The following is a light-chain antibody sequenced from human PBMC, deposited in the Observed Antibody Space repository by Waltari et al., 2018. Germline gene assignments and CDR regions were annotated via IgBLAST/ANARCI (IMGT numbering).Light chain of an antibody. CDR3: QAWGTGIV. J-gene: IGLJ1*01. Sequence: LVLPQSPSASASLGASVKLTCTLSSGHSTYAIAWHQQQPEKGPRYLMKLNSDGTYTKGDGIPDRFSGSSSGAERYLTISSLQSEDAADYYCQAWGTGIVFGTGTKVTVL. CDR1: SGHSTYA. V-gene: IGLV4-69*01. CDR2: LNSDGTY.